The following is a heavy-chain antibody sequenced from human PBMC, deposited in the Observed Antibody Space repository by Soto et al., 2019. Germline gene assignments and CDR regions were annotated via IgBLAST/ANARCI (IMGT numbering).Heavy chain of an antibody. CDR2: INPDGSTT. CDR3: TRGVKNEYGVDV. V-gene: IGHV3-74*01. CDR1: GFTFSGYW. Sequence: EVQLVESGGGLVQPGGSLRLSCSASGFTFSGYWMHWVRQPPGKGLVWVSRINPDGSTTYYADSVQGRFAISRDNAKNTVYLHMNSMGAGDSAVYYCTRGVKNEYGVDVWGQVTTVTVSS. J-gene: IGHJ6*02.